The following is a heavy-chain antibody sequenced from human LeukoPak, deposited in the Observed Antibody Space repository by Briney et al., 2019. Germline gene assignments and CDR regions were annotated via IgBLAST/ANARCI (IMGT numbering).Heavy chain of an antibody. V-gene: IGHV3-15*01. CDR1: GLTFSDAW. D-gene: IGHD5-12*01. Sequence: GGSLRLSCAVSGLTFSDAWMVWVRQAPGKGLEWVARISAGGTTHYAAPVNARFIASRDDSKATVYLQMNSLTTVDTAVYYCTTAPTRDWLPYFHYWGQGTVVTVSS. CDR3: TTAPTRDWLPYFHY. J-gene: IGHJ4*02. CDR2: ISAGGTT.